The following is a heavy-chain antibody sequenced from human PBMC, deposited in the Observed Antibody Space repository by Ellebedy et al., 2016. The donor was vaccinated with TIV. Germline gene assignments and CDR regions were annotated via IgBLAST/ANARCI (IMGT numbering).Heavy chain of an antibody. D-gene: IGHD1-26*01. J-gene: IGHJ4*02. Sequence: ASVKVSCKASGYTFTSYGISWVRQAPGQGLEWMGIINPSGGSAKYAQNLQGRVTMTRDRTTSTVYMELSSLRSEDTAVYYCARDSGTYYPFGYWGQGTLVTVSS. CDR2: INPSGGSA. CDR1: GYTFTSYG. V-gene: IGHV1-46*04. CDR3: ARDSGTYYPFGY.